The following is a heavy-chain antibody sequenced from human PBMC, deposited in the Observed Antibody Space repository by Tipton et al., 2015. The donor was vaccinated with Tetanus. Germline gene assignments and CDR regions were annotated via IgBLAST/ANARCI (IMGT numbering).Heavy chain of an antibody. J-gene: IGHJ5*02. CDR1: GYSFTSYW. CDR2: IYPGDSDT. Sequence: QLVQSGAEVKKPGESLKISCKGSGYSFTSYWIGWVRQMPGKGLEWMGIIYPGDSDTRYSPSFQGQVTISADKSISTAYLQWSSLKASDTAMYYCAMRIYYHDSSSNWFDPWGQGTLLTVSS. V-gene: IGHV5-51*01. CDR3: AMRIYYHDSSSNWFDP. D-gene: IGHD3-22*01.